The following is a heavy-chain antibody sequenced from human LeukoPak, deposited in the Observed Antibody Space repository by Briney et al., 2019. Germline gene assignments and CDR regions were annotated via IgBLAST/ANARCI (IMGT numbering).Heavy chain of an antibody. Sequence: SQTLSLTCAISGDSVASNIAAWNWIRQSPSRGLEWMGRTYYRSRWLNDYAVSVKSRITISPDTSKNQFSLQLSSVTPEDTAVYYCAAGAADYGDYEGSDAFDIWGQGTMVTVSS. CDR2: TYYRSRWLN. J-gene: IGHJ3*02. CDR1: GDSVASNIAA. D-gene: IGHD4-17*01. CDR3: AAGAADYGDYEGSDAFDI. V-gene: IGHV6-1*01.